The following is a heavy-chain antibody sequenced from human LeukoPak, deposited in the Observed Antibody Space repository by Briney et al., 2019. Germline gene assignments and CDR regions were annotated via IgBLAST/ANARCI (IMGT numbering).Heavy chain of an antibody. CDR3: ARGYYYDSSGYYLYYFDY. Sequence: GGSLRLSCAASGFTFSDYYMSWIRQAPGKGLEWVSYISSSGGTIYYADSVKGRFTISRDNAKNSLYLQMNSLRAEDTAVYYCARGYYYDSSGYYLYYFDYWGQGTLVTVSS. J-gene: IGHJ4*02. V-gene: IGHV3-11*04. D-gene: IGHD3-22*01. CDR1: GFTFSDYY. CDR2: ISSSGGTI.